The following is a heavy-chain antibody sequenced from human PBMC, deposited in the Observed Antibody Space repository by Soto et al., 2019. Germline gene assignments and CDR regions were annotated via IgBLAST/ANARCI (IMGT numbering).Heavy chain of an antibody. Sequence: GASVKVSCKASGYTFTGYYMHWVRQAPGQGLEWMGWINPNSGGTNYAQKFQGWVTMTRDTSISTAYMELSRLRSDDTAVYYCARGVKDTAMVTWLFDYWGQGTLVTVSS. CDR1: GYTFTGYY. D-gene: IGHD5-18*01. V-gene: IGHV1-2*04. CDR2: INPNSGGT. J-gene: IGHJ4*02. CDR3: ARGVKDTAMVTWLFDY.